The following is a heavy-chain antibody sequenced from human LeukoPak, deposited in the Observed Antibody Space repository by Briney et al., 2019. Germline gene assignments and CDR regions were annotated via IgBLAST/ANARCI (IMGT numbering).Heavy chain of an antibody. J-gene: IGHJ4*02. D-gene: IGHD3-3*01. CDR3: ARDHYDFWSGYYIFDY. V-gene: IGHV3-48*01. CDR2: ISSSSSTI. Sequence: GGSLRLSCAASGFTFSSYSMNWVHQAPGKGLEWVSYISSSSSTIYYADSVKGRFTISRDNAKNSLYLQMNSLRAEDTAVYYCARDHYDFWSGYYIFDYWGQGTLVTVSS. CDR1: GFTFSSYS.